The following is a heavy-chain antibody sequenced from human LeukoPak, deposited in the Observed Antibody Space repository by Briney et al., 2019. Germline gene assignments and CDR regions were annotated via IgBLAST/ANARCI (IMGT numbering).Heavy chain of an antibody. Sequence: PSETLSLTCTVPGGSFSDYYWTWIRQPPGKGLERIGYIYYSGSTNYNPSLKSRVTISVDTSKNQFSLKLSSVTAADTAVYYCARVSYINSYYCCYFQLW. CDR1: GGSFSDYY. V-gene: IGHV4-59*01. CDR2: IYYSGST. J-gene: IGHJ1*01. CDR3: ARVSYINSYYCCYFQL. D-gene: IGHD1-26*01.